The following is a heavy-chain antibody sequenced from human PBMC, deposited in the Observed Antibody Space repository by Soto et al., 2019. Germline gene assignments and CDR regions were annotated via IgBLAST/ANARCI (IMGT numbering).Heavy chain of an antibody. D-gene: IGHD1-26*01. V-gene: IGHV6-1*01. CDR3: XRDXSRKSALGVAAGLDAFDI. J-gene: IGHJ3*02. Sequence: SQTLSLTCAISGDSVSSSSAAWNWIRQSPSRGLEWLGRTYYRSKWYNDYAVSVKSRITINPDTSKNQFSLQLNSVTPEDTAVXXCXRDXSRKSALGVAAGLDAFDIWGQGTMVTVSS. CDR2: TYYRSKWYN. CDR1: GDSVSSSSAA.